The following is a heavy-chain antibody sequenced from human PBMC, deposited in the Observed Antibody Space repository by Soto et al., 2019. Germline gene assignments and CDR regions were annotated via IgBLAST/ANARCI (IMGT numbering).Heavy chain of an antibody. CDR1: GVSISSYY. CDR2: IYYSGST. D-gene: IGHD3-16*01. V-gene: IGHV4-59*01. CDR3: AISRGGYFDY. Sequence: QVQLQESGPGLVKPSETLSLTCTVSGVSISSYYWSWARQPPGKGLEWMGYIYYSGSTNYNPSLNNRITTSVDTSKNQSSLKQSSVPAADPAAYYCAISRGGYFDYWGQVHLVTVSS. J-gene: IGHJ4*02.